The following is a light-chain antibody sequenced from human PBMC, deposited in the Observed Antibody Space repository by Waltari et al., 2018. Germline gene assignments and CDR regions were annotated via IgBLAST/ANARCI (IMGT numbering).Light chain of an antibody. CDR3: AAWDDSLDGWV. CDR2: SSD. Sequence: QSVLTQPPPASGTPGQRVTISCSGSRSHTGTHPLSRYPHPPGTAPKPLRHSSDQRPSGVPDRFSGSKSGTTASLAISGLQSEDEAAYYCAAWDDSLDGWVFGGGTKLTVL. V-gene: IGLV1-44*01. CDR1: RSHTGTHP. J-gene: IGLJ3*02.